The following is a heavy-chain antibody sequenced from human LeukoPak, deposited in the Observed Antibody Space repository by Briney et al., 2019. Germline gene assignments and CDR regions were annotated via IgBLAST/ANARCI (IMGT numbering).Heavy chain of an antibody. V-gene: IGHV1-46*01. D-gene: IGHD3-10*01. CDR2: INPSGGST. CDR3: ARGVAFGGARPQTTNWFGFDY. Sequence: GASVKVSCKASGYTFTSYYMHWVRQAPGQGLEWMGIINPSGGSTSYAQKFQGRVTMTRDTSTSTVYMELSSLRSEDTAVYYCARGVAFGGARPQTTNWFGFDYWGQGTLVTVSS. CDR1: GYTFTSYY. J-gene: IGHJ4*02.